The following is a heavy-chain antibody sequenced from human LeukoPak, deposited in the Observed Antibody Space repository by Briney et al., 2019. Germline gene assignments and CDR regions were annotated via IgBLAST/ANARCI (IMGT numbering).Heavy chain of an antibody. CDR1: GLTFSSYD. V-gene: IGHV3-23*01. CDR3: TKKAGTNMHAFDI. J-gene: IGHJ3*02. Sequence: GGSLRLSCAASGLTFSSYDMSWVRQAPGKGLEWVSRISSSGGGTFYADSAKGRFTLSRDNSKNTLYLQMNSLRAEDTAVYYCTKKAGTNMHAFDIWGQGTMVTVSS. D-gene: IGHD1-7*01. CDR2: ISSSGGGT.